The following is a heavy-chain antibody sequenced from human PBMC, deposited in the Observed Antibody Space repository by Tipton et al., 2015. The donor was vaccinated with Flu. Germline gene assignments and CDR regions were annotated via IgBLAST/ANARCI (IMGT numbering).Heavy chain of an antibody. CDR1: GYSISSGYY. D-gene: IGHD3-10*01. V-gene: IGHV4-38-2*01. Sequence: TLSLTCSVSGYSISSGYYWGWIRQPPGKGLEWIGSIAHGGNTYYNPSLRSRVTMSVDTSRNQFSLKLNSVTAADTAVYYCARSTYYYGSGSSDYWGQGSLVTVSS. J-gene: IGHJ4*02. CDR3: ARSTYYYGSGSSDY. CDR2: IAHGGNT.